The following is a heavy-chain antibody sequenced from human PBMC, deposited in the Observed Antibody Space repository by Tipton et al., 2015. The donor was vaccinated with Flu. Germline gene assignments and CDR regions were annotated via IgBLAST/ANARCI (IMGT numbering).Heavy chain of an antibody. J-gene: IGHJ6*01. D-gene: IGHD3-22*01. Sequence: TLSLTCSVSGGPITSGSYHWHWVRQPAGKGLEWTGRMYTSGRSGYNPSLKSRVTILLDTSKNEFALKLTSVTASDTAVYFWARASKEGAHHDSGGFYLPDRNSGMDVWGPGTTVIVSS. V-gene: IGHV4-61*02. CDR3: ARASKEGAHHDSGGFYLPDRNSGMDV. CDR2: MYTSGRS. CDR1: GGPITSGSYH.